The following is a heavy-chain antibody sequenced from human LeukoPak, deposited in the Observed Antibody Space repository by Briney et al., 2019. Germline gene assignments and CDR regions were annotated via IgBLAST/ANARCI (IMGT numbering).Heavy chain of an antibody. J-gene: IGHJ6*02. CDR2: ISYDGSNK. CDR1: GFTFSSYA. Sequence: GGSLRLSCAASGFTFSSYAMHWVRQAPGKGLEWVAVISYDGSNKYYADSVKGRFTISRDNSKNTLYLQMNSLRAEDTGVYYCARDGRRTAMNFGMDVWGQGTTVTVSS. D-gene: IGHD5-18*01. CDR3: ARDGRRTAMNFGMDV. V-gene: IGHV3-30-3*01.